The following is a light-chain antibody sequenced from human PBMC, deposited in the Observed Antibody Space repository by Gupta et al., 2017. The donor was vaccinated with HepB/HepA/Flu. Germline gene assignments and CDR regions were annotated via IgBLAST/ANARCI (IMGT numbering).Light chain of an antibody. J-gene: IGKJ2*04. CDR3: QQYNNWPPCS. V-gene: IGKV3-15*01. Sequence: EIVMTQSPATLSVSPGERAPLSCRASQSVSSNLAWYQQKPGQAPRLLIYGASTRATGIPARFSGSGSGTEFTLTISSLQSEDFAVYYCQQYNNWPPCSFGHGTKLEIK. CDR2: GAS. CDR1: QSVSSN.